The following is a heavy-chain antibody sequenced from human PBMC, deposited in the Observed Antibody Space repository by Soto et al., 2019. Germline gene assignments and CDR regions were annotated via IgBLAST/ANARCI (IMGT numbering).Heavy chain of an antibody. J-gene: IGHJ6*02. V-gene: IGHV4-61*01. CDR3: ARDLHPPACGGDCAVGGMDV. D-gene: IGHD2-21*02. Sequence: SETLSLTCTVSGGSVSSGSYYWSWIRQPPGKGLEWIGYIYYSGSTNYNPSLKSRVTISVDTSKNQFSLKLSSVTAADTAVYYCARDLHPPACGGDCAVGGMDVWGQGTTVTVSS. CDR2: IYYSGST. CDR1: GGSVSSGSYY.